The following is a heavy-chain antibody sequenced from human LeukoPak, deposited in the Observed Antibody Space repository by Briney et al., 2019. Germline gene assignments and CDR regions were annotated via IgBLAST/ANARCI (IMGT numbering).Heavy chain of an antibody. J-gene: IGHJ4*02. CDR3: ARGPFLDGSGSYYIYYFDY. CDR2: INHSGST. D-gene: IGHD3-10*01. Sequence: SETLSLTCAVYGGSFSGYYWSWIRQPPGEGLEWIGEINHSGSTNYNPSLKSRVTISVDTSKNQFSLKLSSVTAADTAVYYCARGPFLDGSGSYYIYYFDYWGQGTLVTVSS. CDR1: GGSFSGYY. V-gene: IGHV4-34*01.